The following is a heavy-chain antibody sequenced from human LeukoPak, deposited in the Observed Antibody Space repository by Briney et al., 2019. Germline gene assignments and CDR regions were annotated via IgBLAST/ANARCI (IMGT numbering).Heavy chain of an antibody. CDR3: AREEPGTHIDY. Sequence: SETLSLTCAVYGGSFSGYYWSWIRQPPGKGLEWIGEINHSGSTNYNPSLKSRVTMSVDTSKNQFSLKLSSVTAADTAVYYCAREEPGTHIDYWGQGTLVTVSS. CDR2: INHSGST. V-gene: IGHV4-34*01. CDR1: GGSFSGYY. J-gene: IGHJ4*02. D-gene: IGHD1-26*01.